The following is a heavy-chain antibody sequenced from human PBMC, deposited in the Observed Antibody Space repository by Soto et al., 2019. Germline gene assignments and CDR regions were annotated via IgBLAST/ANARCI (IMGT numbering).Heavy chain of an antibody. Sequence: ASVKVSCKASGYTFTSYGISWVRQAPGQGLEWMGWISAYNGNTNYAQKLQGRVTMTTDTSTSTAYMELRSLRSDDTAVYYCARGYDFWSGYYYWFDYWGQGTLVTVSS. CDR1: GYTFTSYG. D-gene: IGHD3-3*01. V-gene: IGHV1-18*01. CDR2: ISAYNGNT. J-gene: IGHJ4*02. CDR3: ARGYDFWSGYYYWFDY.